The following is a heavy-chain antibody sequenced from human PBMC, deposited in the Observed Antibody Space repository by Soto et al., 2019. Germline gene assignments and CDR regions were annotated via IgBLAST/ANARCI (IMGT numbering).Heavy chain of an antibody. CDR1: GGSISSYY. V-gene: IGHV4-59*01. J-gene: IGHJ4*02. D-gene: IGHD3-22*01. Sequence: SETLSLTCTVSGGSISSYYWSWIRQPPGKGLEWIGYIYYSGSTNYNPSLKSRVTISVDTSKNQFSLKLSSVTAADTAVYYCARVEYYDSSLINWGQGTLVTVSS. CDR2: IYYSGST. CDR3: ARVEYYDSSLIN.